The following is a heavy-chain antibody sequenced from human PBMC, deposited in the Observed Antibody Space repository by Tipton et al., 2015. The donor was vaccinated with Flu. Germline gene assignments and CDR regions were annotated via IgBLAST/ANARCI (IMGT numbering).Heavy chain of an antibody. D-gene: IGHD3-22*01. CDR2: IYHSGST. Sequence: TLSLTCTVSGVSISSFGYYWSWIRQHPGKGLEWIGYIYHSGSTYYNPSLKSRVTISVDTSKTQFSLKLSSVTAADTAVYYCARETYYYDSSGYYPYYYYGMDVWGQGTTVTVSS. CDR1: GVSISSFGYY. CDR3: ARETYYYDSSGYYPYYYYGMDV. V-gene: IGHV4-31*03. J-gene: IGHJ6*02.